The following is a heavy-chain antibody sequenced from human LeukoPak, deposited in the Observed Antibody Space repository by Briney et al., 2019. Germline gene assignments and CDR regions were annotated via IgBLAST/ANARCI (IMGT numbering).Heavy chain of an antibody. CDR1: GFTFSSYA. J-gene: IGHJ6*02. CDR3: ARGSGGDPEYYYYYGMDV. V-gene: IGHV3-30-3*01. CDR2: ISYDGSNK. D-gene: IGHD2-15*01. Sequence: GGSLRLSCAASGFTFSSYAMHWVRQAPGKGLEWVAVISYDGSNKYYADSVKGRFTISRDNSKNTLYLQMNSLRAEDTAVYYCARGSGGDPEYYYYYGMDVWGQGTTVTVSS.